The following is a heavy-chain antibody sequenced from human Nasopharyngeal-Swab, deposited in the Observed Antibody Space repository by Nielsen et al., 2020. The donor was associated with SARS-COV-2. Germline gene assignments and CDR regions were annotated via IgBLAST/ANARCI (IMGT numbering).Heavy chain of an antibody. V-gene: IGHV4-59*01. D-gene: IGHD4-17*01. CDR2: IYYSGST. J-gene: IGHJ4*02. Sequence: ESLKISCTVSGGSISSYYWSWIRQPPGKGLEWIGYIYYSGSTNYNPSLKSRVTISVDTSKNQFSLKLSSVTAADTAVYYCARAEDGDLFDYWGQGTLVTVSS. CDR3: ARAEDGDLFDY. CDR1: GGSISSYY.